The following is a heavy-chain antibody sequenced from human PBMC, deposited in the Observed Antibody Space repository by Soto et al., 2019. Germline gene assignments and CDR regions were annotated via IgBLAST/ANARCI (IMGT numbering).Heavy chain of an antibody. CDR1: GGSFSGYY. D-gene: IGHD3-3*01. CDR3: VRECKRITIFRVVKPHPYFDY. J-gene: IGHJ4*02. CDR2: INHSGST. Sequence: QVQLQQWGAGLLKPSETLSLTCAVYGGSFSGYYWSWIRQPPGKGLEWIGEINHSGSTNYNPSLKSRVTISVDTSKNQFSLKQSSVTAADTAVYYCVRECKRITIFRVVKPHPYFDYWGQGTLVTVSS. V-gene: IGHV4-34*01.